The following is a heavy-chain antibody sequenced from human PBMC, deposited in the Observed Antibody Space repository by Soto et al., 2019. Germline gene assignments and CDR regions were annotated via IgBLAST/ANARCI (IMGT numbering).Heavy chain of an antibody. Sequence: SETLSLTCAVSGDSISSGGYSWSWIRQPPGKGLEWIGYIYHSGSTYYNPSLKSRVTISVDRSKNQFSLKLSSVTAADTAVYYCARESFYYDSSQGFDYWGQGTLVTVSS. CDR3: ARESFYYDSSQGFDY. V-gene: IGHV4-30-2*01. D-gene: IGHD3-22*01. J-gene: IGHJ4*02. CDR2: IYHSGST. CDR1: GDSISSGGYS.